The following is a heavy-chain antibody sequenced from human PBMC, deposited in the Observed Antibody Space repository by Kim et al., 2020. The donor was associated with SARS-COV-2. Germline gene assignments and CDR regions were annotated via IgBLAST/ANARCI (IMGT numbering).Heavy chain of an antibody. CDR2: INHSGST. J-gene: IGHJ4*02. V-gene: IGHV4-34*01. CDR3: AREAYSMYYFDY. D-gene: IGHD6-13*01. Sequence: LETLSLTCAVYGGSFSGYYWSWIRQPPGKGLEWIGEINHSGSTNYNPSLKSRVTISVDTSKNQFSLKLSSVTAADTAVYYCAREAYSMYYFDYWGQGTLVTVSS. CDR1: GGSFSGYY.